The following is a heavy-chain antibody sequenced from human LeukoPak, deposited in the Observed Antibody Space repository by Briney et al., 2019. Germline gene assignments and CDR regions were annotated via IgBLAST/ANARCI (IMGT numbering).Heavy chain of an antibody. Sequence: GGSLRLSCAASGFTFSNYWMHWVRQAPGKGLVWVSRISHDGSSTSYGDSVRGRFTISRDNAENTVYLQMNSLRAEETAVYYCLRSRSGCYGLFDEGGEGSLPTVS. CDR1: GFTFSNYW. V-gene: IGHV3-74*01. CDR2: ISHDGSST. J-gene: IGHJ1*01. D-gene: IGHD3-10*01. CDR3: LRSRSGCYGLFDE.